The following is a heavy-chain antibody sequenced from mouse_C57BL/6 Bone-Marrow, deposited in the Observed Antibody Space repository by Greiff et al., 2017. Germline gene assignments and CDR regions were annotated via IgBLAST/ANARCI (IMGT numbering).Heavy chain of an antibody. J-gene: IGHJ3*01. V-gene: IGHV1-64*01. Sequence: QVQLQQPGAELVKPGASVKLSCKASGYTFTSYWMHWVKQRPGQGLEWIGMIHPNSGSNNYNATFKIKATLTVDKSSSTAYMQLSSLTSEDSAVYYCARSRIPLAYWGQGTLVTVSA. CDR3: ARSRIPLAY. CDR2: IHPNSGSN. CDR1: GYTFTSYW.